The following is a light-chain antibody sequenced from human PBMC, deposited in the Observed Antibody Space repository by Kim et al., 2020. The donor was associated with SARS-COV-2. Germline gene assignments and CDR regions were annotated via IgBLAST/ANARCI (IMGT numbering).Light chain of an antibody. Sequence: DIQMTQSPSSLSASVGDRVTITCRASQSISTYLNWYQQMPGKAPKLLIYAASNLQSGVPSRFSGSGSGTDFTLTINTLQPEDLATYFCQQTYIAPRTFGQGTKVEIK. V-gene: IGKV1-39*01. J-gene: IGKJ1*01. CDR2: AAS. CDR1: QSISTY. CDR3: QQTYIAPRT.